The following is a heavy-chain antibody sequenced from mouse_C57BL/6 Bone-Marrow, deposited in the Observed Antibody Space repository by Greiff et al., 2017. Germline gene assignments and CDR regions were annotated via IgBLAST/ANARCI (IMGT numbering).Heavy chain of an antibody. CDR2: IDPENGDT. CDR3: TRIAY. CDR1: GFNIKDDY. Sequence: EVQRVESGAELVRPGASVKLSCTASGFNIKDDYMHWVKQRPEQGLEWIGWIDPENGDTAYDSKFQGKATITVDTSSNTAYLQLSSLTSEDTAVYYCTRIAYWGQGTLVTVSA. V-gene: IGHV14-4*01. J-gene: IGHJ3*01.